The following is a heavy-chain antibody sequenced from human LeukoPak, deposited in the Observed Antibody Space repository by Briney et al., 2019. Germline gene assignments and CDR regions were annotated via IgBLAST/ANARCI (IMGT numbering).Heavy chain of an antibody. D-gene: IGHD2-2*01. V-gene: IGHV3-21*01. CDR2: VSGTSNYI. J-gene: IGHJ6*03. Sequence: KPGGSLRLSCTASGFTLSPYTMNWVRQAPGKGLDWVSSVSGTSNYIYYADSVKGRFTISRDNAKNSLYLQMNSLRAEDTAVYYCARDGVVVVPAPSSFMDVWGKGTTVTVSS. CDR1: GFTLSPYT. CDR3: ARDGVVVVPAPSSFMDV.